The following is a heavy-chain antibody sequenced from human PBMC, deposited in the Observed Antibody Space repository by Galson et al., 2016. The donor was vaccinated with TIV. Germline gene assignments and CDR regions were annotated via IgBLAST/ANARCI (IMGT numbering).Heavy chain of an antibody. J-gene: IGHJ6*02. D-gene: IGHD3-3*01. CDR3: EMTPWRTPYYYYGVDA. CDR2: INRGGDKA. CDR1: GFTFSNHA. Sequence: SLRLSCAASGFTFSNHAMSWVRQAPGKGLEWVSAINRGGDKAYYADIVKGRFTISRDNSQNTVHLQMNSLRADDTAVYFCEMTPWRTPYYYYGVDAWGHGTTVTVSS. V-gene: IGHV3-23*01.